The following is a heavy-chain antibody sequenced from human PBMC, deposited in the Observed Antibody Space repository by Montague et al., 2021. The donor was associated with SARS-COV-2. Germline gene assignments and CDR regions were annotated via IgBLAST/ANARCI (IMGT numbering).Heavy chain of an antibody. CDR1: GFTFSSYE. D-gene: IGHD3-10*01. J-gene: IGHJ4*02. V-gene: IGHV3-48*03. CDR3: AREEDSYGSGTLDY. Sequence: SLRPSCAASGFTFSSYEMNWVRQAPGKGLEWVSYISSSGSTLYHADSVGGRFTISRDNARDSVYLQMNSLRAEDTAVYYCAREEDSYGSGTLDYWGQGTLVTVSS. CDR2: ISSSGSTL.